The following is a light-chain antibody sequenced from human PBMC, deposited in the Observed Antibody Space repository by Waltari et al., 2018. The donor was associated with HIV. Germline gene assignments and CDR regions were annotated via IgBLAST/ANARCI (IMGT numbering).Light chain of an antibody. V-gene: IGKV1-39*01. CDR1: QSISSY. CDR2: AAS. CDR3: QESYIIPLT. J-gene: IGKJ4*01. Sequence: EIQMTQSPSSLSASVEHRVTISCRASQSISSYLNWYQQKPGKAPKLLIYAASSLQSGVPSRFSGSGSGTDFTLTISSLQPEDFATYYCQESYIIPLTFGGGTKVEIK.